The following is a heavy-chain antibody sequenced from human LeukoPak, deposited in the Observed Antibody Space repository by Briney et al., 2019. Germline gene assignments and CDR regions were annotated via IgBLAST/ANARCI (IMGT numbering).Heavy chain of an antibody. J-gene: IGHJ3*02. Sequence: GGSLRLSCAASGFTFSSYAMSWVRQAPGKGLEWVSAISGSGGSTYYADSVKGRFTISRDNSKNTLYLQMNSLRAEDTAVYYCARDQERWLQSDAFDIWGQGTMVTVSS. V-gene: IGHV3-23*01. CDR3: ARDQERWLQSDAFDI. D-gene: IGHD5-24*01. CDR1: GFTFSSYA. CDR2: ISGSGGST.